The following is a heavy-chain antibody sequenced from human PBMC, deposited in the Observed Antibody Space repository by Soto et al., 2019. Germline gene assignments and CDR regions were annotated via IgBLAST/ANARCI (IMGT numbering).Heavy chain of an antibody. CDR1: GGSISSSSYY. J-gene: IGHJ4*02. CDR2: IYYSGST. D-gene: IGHD2-15*01. Sequence: SETLSLTCTVSGGSISSSSYYWGWIRQPPGKGLEWIGSIYYSGSTHYNPSLKSRVTISVDTSKNQFSLKLSSVTAADTAVYYCARRPAVVHPFDYWGQGTLVTVSS. V-gene: IGHV4-39*01. CDR3: ARRPAVVHPFDY.